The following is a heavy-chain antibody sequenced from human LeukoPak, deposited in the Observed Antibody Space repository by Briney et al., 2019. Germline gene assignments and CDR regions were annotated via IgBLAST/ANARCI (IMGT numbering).Heavy chain of an antibody. V-gene: IGHV3-48*01. Sequence: GGSLRLSCAASGFTFSSYSMNWVRQAPGKGLEWVSYISSSSSTIYYADSVKGRFTISRDNAKNSLYLQMNSLRAEDTAVYYCARVQSGSGSLVDYWGQGTLVTVSS. D-gene: IGHD3-10*01. CDR1: GFTFSSYS. CDR2: ISSSSSTI. CDR3: ARVQSGSGSLVDY. J-gene: IGHJ4*02.